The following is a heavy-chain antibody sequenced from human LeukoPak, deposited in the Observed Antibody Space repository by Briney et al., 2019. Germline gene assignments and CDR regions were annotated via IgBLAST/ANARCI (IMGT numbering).Heavy chain of an antibody. CDR1: GGSISSSSYY. CDR3: ARGRPYYYGSGRSCWFDP. V-gene: IGHV4-39*07. J-gene: IGHJ5*02. D-gene: IGHD3-10*01. Sequence: PSETLSLTCTVSGGSISSSSYYWGWIRQPPGKGLEWIGSIYYSGSTYYNPSLKSRVTISVDTSKNQFSLKLSSVTAADTAVYYCARGRPYYYGSGRSCWFDPWGQGTLVTVSS. CDR2: IYYSGST.